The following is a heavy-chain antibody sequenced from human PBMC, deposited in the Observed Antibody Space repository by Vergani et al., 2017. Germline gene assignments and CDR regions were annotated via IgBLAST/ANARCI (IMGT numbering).Heavy chain of an antibody. CDR3: AGVPWWGNWGRGLDY. Sequence: EVKLVESGGGLVQPGGSLRLTCTASGFIFSHYWMDWVRHTPGKGLEWVANINENGSQKDHVESVKGRFTISRDNAKNSVYLQMNSLRGEDTAVYFCAGVPWWGNWGRGLDYWGKGTLVTVSS. D-gene: IGHD7-27*01. CDR2: INENGSQK. V-gene: IGHV3-7*01. J-gene: IGHJ4*02. CDR1: GFIFSHYW.